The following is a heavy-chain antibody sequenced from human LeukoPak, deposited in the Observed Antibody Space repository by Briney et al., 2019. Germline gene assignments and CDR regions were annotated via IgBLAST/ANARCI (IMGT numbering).Heavy chain of an antibody. CDR3: AKDQENIAAAGPFDY. V-gene: IGHV3-23*01. J-gene: IGHJ4*02. CDR1: GLTFSSYA. CDR2: ISGSGGST. Sequence: GGSLRLSGAASGLTFSSYAMSWVRKAPGKGLEGVSAISGSGGSTYYADSVKGRFTISRDNSKNTLYLQMNSLRAEDTAVYYCAKDQENIAAAGPFDYWGQGTLVTVSS. D-gene: IGHD6-13*01.